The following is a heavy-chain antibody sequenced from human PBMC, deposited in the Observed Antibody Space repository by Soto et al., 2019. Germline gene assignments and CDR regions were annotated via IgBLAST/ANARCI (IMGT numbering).Heavy chain of an antibody. D-gene: IGHD2-15*01. CDR3: AKEALGYCSGGSCYGYNWFDP. V-gene: IGHV3-30*18. CDR2: ISYDGSNK. Sequence: QVQLVESGGGVVQPGRSLRLSCAASGFTFSNYAMHWVHQAPGKGLEWVAVISYDGSNKYSADSVKGRFTISRDNSKNTLYLQMNSLRAEDTAVYYCAKEALGYCSGGSCYGYNWFDPWGQGTLVTVSS. J-gene: IGHJ5*02. CDR1: GFTFSNYA.